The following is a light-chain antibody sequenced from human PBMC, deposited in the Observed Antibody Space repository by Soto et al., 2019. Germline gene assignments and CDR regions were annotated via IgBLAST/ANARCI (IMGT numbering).Light chain of an antibody. CDR2: ATS. J-gene: IGKJ1*01. V-gene: IGKV1-6*01. CDR1: QDIRNE. Sequence: AIQMTQSPPSLSASVGDRVILTCRASQDIRNELGWYQQKPGKAPKLLIHATSNLQGGVPLRLSGSGSGTEFTLTISSLPPEEVATYYCLQEHSHPRTFGQGTRVQIK. CDR3: LQEHSHPRT.